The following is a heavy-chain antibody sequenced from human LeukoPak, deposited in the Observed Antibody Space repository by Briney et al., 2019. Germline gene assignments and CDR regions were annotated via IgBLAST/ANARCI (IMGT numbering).Heavy chain of an antibody. J-gene: IGHJ4*02. CDR3: ARYKTGDPSFDY. CDR2: INHSGST. CDR1: GGSFSGYY. Sequence: EPSETLSLTCAVYGGSFSGYYWSWIRQPPGKGLEWIGEINHSGSTNYNPSLKSRVTISVDTSKNQFSLKLSSVTAADTAVYYCARYKTGDPSFDYGGQGTLVTVSS. D-gene: IGHD7-27*01. V-gene: IGHV4-34*01.